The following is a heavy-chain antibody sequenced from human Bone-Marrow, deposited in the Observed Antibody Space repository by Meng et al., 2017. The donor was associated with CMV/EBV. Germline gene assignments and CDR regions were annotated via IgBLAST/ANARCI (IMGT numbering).Heavy chain of an antibody. CDR1: GYTFTSYY. CDR2: INPSGGST. D-gene: IGHD2-2*01. J-gene: IGHJ5*02. V-gene: IGHV1-46*01. Sequence: QGWRVQSVAEVKKPGASVKVSCKASGYTFTSYYMHWVRQAPGQGLEWMGIINPSGGSTSYAQKFQGRVTMTRDTSTSTVYMELSSLRSEDTAVYYCARDLVVVPAANNWFDPWGQGTLVTVSS. CDR3: ARDLVVVPAANNWFDP.